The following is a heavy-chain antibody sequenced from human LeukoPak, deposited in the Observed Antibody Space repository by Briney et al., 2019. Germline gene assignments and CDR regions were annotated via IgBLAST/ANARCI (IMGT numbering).Heavy chain of an antibody. CDR3: ARDNSTGSLDY. Sequence: GGSLRLSCAASGFTFRSYGMHWVRQAPGRGLEWVAALGYDGTTEYYADSVKGRFTISRDSSKNTLSLQMNSLRAEDTAVFYCARDNSTGSLDYWGQGTLVTVSS. D-gene: IGHD6-19*01. CDR2: LGYDGTTE. CDR1: GFTFRSYG. J-gene: IGHJ4*02. V-gene: IGHV3-33*01.